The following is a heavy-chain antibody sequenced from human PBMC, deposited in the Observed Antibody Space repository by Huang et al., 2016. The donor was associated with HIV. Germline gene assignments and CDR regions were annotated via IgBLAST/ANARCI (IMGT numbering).Heavy chain of an antibody. CDR2: MDYSWRT. D-gene: IGHD3-3*01. CDR3: ARDHHDFWRGYRRMYFFDH. J-gene: IGHJ4*02. V-gene: IGHV4-59*11. Sequence: QVQLQESGPGLVKPSETLSLTCTVSGGSISTHYWSWIRQPPGKGLAWIGSMDYSWRTNYSLSLKIRVTILLDTSKNQFSLGVNSVTAADTAMYYCARDHHDFWRGYRRMYFFDHWGQGTLVTVSS. CDR1: GGSISTHY.